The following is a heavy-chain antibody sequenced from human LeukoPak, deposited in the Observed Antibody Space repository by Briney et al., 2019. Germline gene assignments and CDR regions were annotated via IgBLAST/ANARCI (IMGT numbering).Heavy chain of an antibody. Sequence: ASVKVSCKASGGTFTGYYMHWVRQAPGQGLEWMGWINPNSGGTNYAQKFQGRVTMTRDTSISTAYMELSRLRSDDTAVYYCARSQIVPAAVGPFDYWGQGTLVTVSS. CDR1: GGTFTGYY. V-gene: IGHV1-2*02. D-gene: IGHD2-2*01. CDR2: INPNSGGT. CDR3: ARSQIVPAAVGPFDY. J-gene: IGHJ4*02.